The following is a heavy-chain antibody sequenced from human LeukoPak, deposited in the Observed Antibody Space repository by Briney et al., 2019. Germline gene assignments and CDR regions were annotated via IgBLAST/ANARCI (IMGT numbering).Heavy chain of an antibody. V-gene: IGHV3-30*18. CDR3: AKGRYGDYVPFGY. CDR2: ISYDGSNK. D-gene: IGHD4-17*01. J-gene: IGHJ4*02. CDR1: GFTFSSYG. Sequence: PGGSLRLSCAASGFTFSSYGMHWVRQAPGKGLEWVAVISYDGSNKYYADSVKGRFTISRDNSKNTLYLQMNSLRAEDTTVYYCAKGRYGDYVPFGYWGQGTLVTVSS.